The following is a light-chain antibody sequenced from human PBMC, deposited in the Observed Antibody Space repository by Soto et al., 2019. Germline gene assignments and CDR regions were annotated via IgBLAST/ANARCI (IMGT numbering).Light chain of an antibody. J-gene: IGLJ1*01. V-gene: IGLV2-14*01. CDR3: SSYTSSSTPYV. Sequence: QAVWNQPASVSGSPGQSITISCTGTSSDVGGYNYVSWYQQHPGKAPKLMIYDVSNRPSGVSNRFSGSKSGNTASLTISGLQAEDEADYYCSSYTSSSTPYVFGTGTKVTVL. CDR2: DVS. CDR1: SSDVGGYNY.